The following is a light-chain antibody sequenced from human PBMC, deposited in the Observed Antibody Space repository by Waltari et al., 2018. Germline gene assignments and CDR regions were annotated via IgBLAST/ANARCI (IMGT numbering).Light chain of an antibody. V-gene: IGLV4-69*01. CDR1: SGHTTFA. Sequence: QLVVTQSPSASASLGASVKFTCTLSSGHTTFAIAWHQQQPQKGPRCLMTVNGDGSHRKGDGIPDRVSGASSGADRYLTVSSLQSEDEADYYCQTWGSDIVVFGGGTKLTVL. CDR3: QTWGSDIVV. J-gene: IGLJ2*01. CDR2: VNGDGSH.